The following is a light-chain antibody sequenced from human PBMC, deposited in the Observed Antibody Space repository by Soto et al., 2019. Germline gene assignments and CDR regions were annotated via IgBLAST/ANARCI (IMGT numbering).Light chain of an antibody. J-gene: IGLJ2*01. CDR2: EVS. V-gene: IGLV2-11*01. CDR1: SSDIGDYNY. Sequence: QSALTQPRSVSGSPGQSVTISCTGTSSDIGDYNYVSWYQQHPGKAPKLMIYEVSKRPSGVPDRFSGSKSGNTASLTVSGLQAEDEADYYCSSYVGSLVVFGGGTKVTVL. CDR3: SSYVGSLVV.